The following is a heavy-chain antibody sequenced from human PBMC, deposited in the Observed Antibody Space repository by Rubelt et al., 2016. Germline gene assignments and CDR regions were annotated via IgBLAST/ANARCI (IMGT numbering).Heavy chain of an antibody. CDR1: GFTFSSYG. Sequence: VQLVESGGGLVQPGGSLRLSCAASGFTFSSYGMHWVRQAPGKGLEWVAFIRYDGSNKYYADSVKGRFTISRENSKNTLYLQMNSLRAEDTAVYYCARARRYSSGWSPFDYRGQGTLVTVSS. CDR3: ARARRYSSGWSPFDY. CDR2: IRYDGSNK. V-gene: IGHV3-30*02. D-gene: IGHD6-19*01. J-gene: IGHJ4*02.